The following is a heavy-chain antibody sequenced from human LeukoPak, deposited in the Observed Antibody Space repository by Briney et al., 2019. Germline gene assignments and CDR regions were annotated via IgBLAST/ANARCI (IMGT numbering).Heavy chain of an antibody. CDR1: GGSISSGDYY. Sequence: SQTLSLTCTVSGGSISSGDYYWSWIRQPPGKGLEWIGYIYYSGSTYYNPSLKSRITMSVDTSKNQFSLRLNSVTAADTAVYYCARGGDLDYWGQGTLVTVSS. CDR2: IYYSGST. CDR3: ARGGDLDY. D-gene: IGHD3-16*01. V-gene: IGHV4-30-4*01. J-gene: IGHJ4*02.